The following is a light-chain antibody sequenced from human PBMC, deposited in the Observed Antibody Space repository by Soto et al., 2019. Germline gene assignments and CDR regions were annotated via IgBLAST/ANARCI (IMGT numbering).Light chain of an antibody. CDR1: SSDVGGYNY. J-gene: IGLJ1*01. CDR2: EVT. V-gene: IGLV2-14*01. CDR3: TSYTSTNTPYV. Sequence: QSALTQPPSASGSPGQSVAISCTGTSSDVGGYNYVSWYQQHPGKAPKLMIYEVTVRPSGVSHRFSGSKSGNSASLTISGLQAEDEADYYCTSYTSTNTPYVFGSGTKVTVL.